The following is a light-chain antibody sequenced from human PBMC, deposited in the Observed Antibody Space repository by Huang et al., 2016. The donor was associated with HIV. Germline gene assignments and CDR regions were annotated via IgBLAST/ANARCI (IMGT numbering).Light chain of an antibody. Sequence: EIVLTQSPGTLSLSPGERATLSCRASQSAGSSYLAWYQQKPGQAPRLLIYGVSSRANGIPDRFSGSGSGTDFTLTISRLEPEDFAVYYCHQYGSSPETFGQGTKVEIK. CDR3: HQYGSSPET. CDR2: GVS. J-gene: IGKJ1*01. V-gene: IGKV3-20*01. CDR1: QSAGSSY.